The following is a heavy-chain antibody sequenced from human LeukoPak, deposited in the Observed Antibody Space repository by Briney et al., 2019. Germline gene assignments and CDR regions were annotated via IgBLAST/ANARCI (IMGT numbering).Heavy chain of an antibody. CDR1: GGSFSSGSYY. V-gene: IGHV4-61*02. Sequence: KASQTLSLTCTVSGGSFSSGSYYWSWLRPPDGQGLVWIVRIYTSSSTNYNSSLKSRVPISVDTSNNQFSRKLSAVTAADTAVYYCAREAYYYDSRGLNGNACDIWGQGTRVSVSS. CDR3: AREAYYYDSRGLNGNACDI. CDR2: IYTSSST. J-gene: IGHJ3*02. D-gene: IGHD3-22*01.